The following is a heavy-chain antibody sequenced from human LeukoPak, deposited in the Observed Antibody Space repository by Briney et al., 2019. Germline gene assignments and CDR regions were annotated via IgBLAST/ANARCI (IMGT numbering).Heavy chain of an antibody. CDR2: INTDGSFT. Sequence: GGSLRLSCAASGFTSGSYWMHWVRQAPGKGLVWVSRINTDGSFTNYADSVKGRFTISRDNAKNTLYLQMNSLRAEDTAVYYCARAVNSASKPDYWGQGTLVTVSS. CDR3: ARAVNSASKPDY. CDR1: GFTSGSYW. V-gene: IGHV3-74*01. D-gene: IGHD2-2*01. J-gene: IGHJ4*02.